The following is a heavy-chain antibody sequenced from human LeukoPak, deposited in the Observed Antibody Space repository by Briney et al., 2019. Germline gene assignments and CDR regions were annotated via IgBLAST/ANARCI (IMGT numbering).Heavy chain of an antibody. D-gene: IGHD4-17*01. CDR2: ISSSSYI. Sequence: GGSLRLSCAASGFTFSSYSMNWVRQAPGKGLEWVSSISSSSYIYYADSVKGRFTISRDNAKNSLYLQMNSLRAEDTAVYYCARAVTAYYYYYYMDVWGKGTTVTVSS. CDR3: ARAVTAYYYYYYMDV. CDR1: GFTFSSYS. V-gene: IGHV3-21*01. J-gene: IGHJ6*03.